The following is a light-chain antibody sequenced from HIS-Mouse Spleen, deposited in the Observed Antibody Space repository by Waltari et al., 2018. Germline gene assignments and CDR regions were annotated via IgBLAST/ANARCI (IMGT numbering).Light chain of an antibody. J-gene: IGKJ1*01. CDR3: QQLNSYPPT. V-gene: IGKV1-9*01. CDR2: AAS. Sequence: DIQLTQSPSFLSASVGDRVTITSRASQGISRYLTCYQQKPGKAPKLLIYAASTLQSGVPSRFSGSGSGTEFTLTISSLQPEDFATYYCQQLNSYPPTFGQGTKVEIK. CDR1: QGISRY.